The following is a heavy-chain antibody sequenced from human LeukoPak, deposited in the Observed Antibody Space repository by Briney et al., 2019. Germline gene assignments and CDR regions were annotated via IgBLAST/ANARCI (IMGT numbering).Heavy chain of an antibody. Sequence: ASVKVSCKASGYTFTGYYMHWVRQAPGQGLEWMGWINPNSGGTNYAQKFQGRVTMTRDTSISTAYMELSRLKSDDTALYYCATGEVGGKLPYFDFWGQGTLVAVSS. CDR3: ATGEVGGKLPYFDF. CDR1: GYTFTGYY. D-gene: IGHD1-26*01. J-gene: IGHJ4*02. CDR2: INPNSGGT. V-gene: IGHV1-2*02.